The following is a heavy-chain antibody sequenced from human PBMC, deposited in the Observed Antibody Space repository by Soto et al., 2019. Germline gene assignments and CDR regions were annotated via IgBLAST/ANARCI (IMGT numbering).Heavy chain of an antibody. V-gene: IGHV3-7*03. CDR1: GFTFSTYW. D-gene: IGHD2-15*01. CDR3: ARVGYCSGATCWYNFDS. J-gene: IGHJ4*02. Sequence: GGSLRLSCAASGFTFSTYWMSWVRQAPGKGLEWVANIKEDGSEKYYVDSVKGRFSISRDNAKNSLYLQMNSLRAADTAVYYCARVGYCSGATCWYNFDSWGQGTLVTVSS. CDR2: IKEDGSEK.